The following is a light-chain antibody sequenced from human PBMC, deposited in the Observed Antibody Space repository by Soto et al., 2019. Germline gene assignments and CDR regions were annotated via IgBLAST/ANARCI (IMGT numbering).Light chain of an antibody. CDR1: SSDVGGYNY. V-gene: IGLV2-11*01. Sequence: QSVLTQPRSVSGSPGQSVTISCTGTSSDVGGYNYVSWYQQHPGKAPKLMIYDVSKRPSGVPDRFSGSKSGNTASLTISGLQAEEGADYYCCSYAGSYTVFGGGTQLTVL. CDR2: DVS. J-gene: IGLJ3*02. CDR3: CSYAGSYTV.